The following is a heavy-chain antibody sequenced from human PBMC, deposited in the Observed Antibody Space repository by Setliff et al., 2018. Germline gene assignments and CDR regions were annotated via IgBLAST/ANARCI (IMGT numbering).Heavy chain of an antibody. CDR3: ARGSSSSGVDY. J-gene: IGHJ4*02. CDR2: ISSSGTSI. D-gene: IGHD6-6*01. CDR1: GFTFSDYY. Sequence: GGSLRLSCAASGFTFSDYYMNWIRQAPGKGLEWISYISSSGTSIYYADSVKGRFTISKDNAKNSLYLRMNSLRAEDTAVYYCARGSSSSGVDYWGQGTLVTVSS. V-gene: IGHV3-11*04.